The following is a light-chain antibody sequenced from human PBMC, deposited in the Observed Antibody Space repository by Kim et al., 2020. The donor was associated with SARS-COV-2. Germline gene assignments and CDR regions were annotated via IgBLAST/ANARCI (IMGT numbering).Light chain of an antibody. CDR1: QSVSSN. V-gene: IGKV3-15*01. Sequence: VSPGERATLSCRASQSVSSNLAWYQQKPGQAPRLLIYGASTRATDIPARFSAYGSGTEFTLTISSLQSEDFAIYYCQQYNSWPPLTFGGGTKVDIK. J-gene: IGKJ4*01. CDR2: GAS. CDR3: QQYNSWPPLT.